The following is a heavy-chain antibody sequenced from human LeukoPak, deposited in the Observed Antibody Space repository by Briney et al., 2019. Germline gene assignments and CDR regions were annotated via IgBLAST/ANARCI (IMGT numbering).Heavy chain of an antibody. Sequence: GGSLRTSCAASGFTFSSYDMHWVGEAKGKRLNWFSAIGTAGDTYYPGSVKGRFTISRENAKNSLYLQMNSLRAGDTAVYYCARAMRYCSSTSCYRWFDPWGQGTLVTVSS. CDR1: GFTFSSYD. V-gene: IGHV3-13*01. D-gene: IGHD2-2*01. CDR2: IGTAGDT. CDR3: ARAMRYCSSTSCYRWFDP. J-gene: IGHJ5*02.